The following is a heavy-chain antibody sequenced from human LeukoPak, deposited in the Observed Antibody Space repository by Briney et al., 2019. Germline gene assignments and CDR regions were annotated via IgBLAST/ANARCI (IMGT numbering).Heavy chain of an antibody. V-gene: IGHV4-59*01. J-gene: IGHJ6*02. CDR1: GGSISSYY. Sequence: SETLSLTCTVSGGSISSYYWSWIRQPPGKGLEWIGYIYYSGSTNYNPSLKSRVTISVDTSKNQFSLKLSSVTAADTAVYYCARGIRYFDWLPYYYYYYGMDVWGQGTTDTVSS. CDR3: ARGIRYFDWLPYYYYYYGMDV. CDR2: IYYSGST. D-gene: IGHD3-9*01.